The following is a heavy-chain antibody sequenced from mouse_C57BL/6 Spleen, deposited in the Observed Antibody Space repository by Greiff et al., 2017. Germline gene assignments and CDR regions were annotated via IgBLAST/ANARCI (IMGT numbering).Heavy chain of an antibody. Sequence: QVQLKQSGAELVRPGASVTLSCKASGYTFTDYEMHWVKQTPVHGLEWIGAIDPETGGTAYNQKFKGKAILTADKSSSTAYMELRSLTSEDSAVYYCTRERLGKYYFDYWGQGTTLTVSS. CDR2: IDPETGGT. J-gene: IGHJ2*01. V-gene: IGHV1-15*01. CDR1: GYTFTDYE. D-gene: IGHD4-1*01. CDR3: TRERLGKYYFDY.